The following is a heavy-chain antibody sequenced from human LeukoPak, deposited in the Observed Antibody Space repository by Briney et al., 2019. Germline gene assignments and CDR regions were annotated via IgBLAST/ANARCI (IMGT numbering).Heavy chain of an antibody. Sequence: GGSLRLSCAVSGLSFRDYWMSWVRQAPGKGLEWVANIKPDGSRENYVGSVKGRFTISRDNAKNSLYLQMNSLRAEDTATYYCATTFPCCGGDNCALGGQGTLVTVSS. J-gene: IGHJ4*02. CDR1: GLSFRDYW. CDR2: IKPDGSRE. D-gene: IGHD2-21*01. CDR3: ATTFPCCGGDNCAL. V-gene: IGHV3-7*01.